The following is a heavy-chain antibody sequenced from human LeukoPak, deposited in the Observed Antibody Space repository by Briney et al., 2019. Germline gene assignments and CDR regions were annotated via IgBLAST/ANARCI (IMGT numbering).Heavy chain of an antibody. Sequence: GGSLRLSCVVSGFTFSDHFLDWVRQAPGKGLEWVGRSSNKAKSYTTEYAASVKGRFTISRDDSKNSLYLQMNSLKTEDTAVYYCVRVGSVAGSDYLDYWGQGTLVTVS. CDR1: GFTFSDHF. D-gene: IGHD6-19*01. V-gene: IGHV3-72*01. CDR2: SSNKAKSYTT. CDR3: VRVGSVAGSDYLDY. J-gene: IGHJ4*02.